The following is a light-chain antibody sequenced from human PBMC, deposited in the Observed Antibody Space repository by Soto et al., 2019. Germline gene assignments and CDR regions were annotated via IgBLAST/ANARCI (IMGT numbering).Light chain of an antibody. CDR1: NSHRVGYNY. CDR3: SSYTSSSSGV. J-gene: IGLJ1*01. V-gene: IGLV2-14*01. CDR2: DVS. Sequence: QSALTQPSSLTCSPGRTITISCTGTNSHRVGYNYFSCYQQHPGQAPKLMIYDVSNRTSGVSNRFSGSKSGNTASLTISGLQAEDEADYYCSSYTSSSSGVFGTGTKVTVL.